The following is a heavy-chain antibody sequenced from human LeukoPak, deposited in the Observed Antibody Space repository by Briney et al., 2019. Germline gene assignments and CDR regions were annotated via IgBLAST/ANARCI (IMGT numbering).Heavy chain of an antibody. Sequence: SETLSLTCSVSGYSISSGYYWDWIRQPPGKGLEWIGTVYHSGTTFYNSSLKSRITISVDTSKNQFSLKLSSGTAAGTAVYFCARDERFGVLNYWGQGTLVTVSS. CDR2: VYHSGTT. V-gene: IGHV4-38-2*02. CDR3: ARDERFGVLNY. D-gene: IGHD3-16*01. CDR1: GYSISSGYY. J-gene: IGHJ4*02.